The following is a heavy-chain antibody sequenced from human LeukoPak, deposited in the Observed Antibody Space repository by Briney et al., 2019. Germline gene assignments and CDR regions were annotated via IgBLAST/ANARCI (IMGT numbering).Heavy chain of an antibody. CDR3: ARVGRVFGAFDI. CDR2: ISSSSSYI. CDR1: GFTFSSYS. D-gene: IGHD3-10*01. V-gene: IGHV3-21*01. J-gene: IGHJ3*02. Sequence: KTGGSLRLSCTASGFTFSSYSMNWVRQAPGKGLEWVSSISSSSSYIYYADSVKGRFTISRDNAKNSLYLQMNSLRAEDTAVYYCARVGRVFGAFDIWGQGTMVTVSS.